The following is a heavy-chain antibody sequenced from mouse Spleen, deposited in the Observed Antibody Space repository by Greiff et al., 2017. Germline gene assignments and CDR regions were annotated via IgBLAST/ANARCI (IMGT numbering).Heavy chain of an antibody. J-gene: IGHJ3*01. D-gene: IGHD4-1*01. Sequence: VQLQQSGAELVRPGTSVKISCKASGYTFTNYWLGWVKQRPGHGLEWIGDIYPGGGYTNYNEKFKGKATLTADTSSSTAYMQLSSLTSEDSAVYFCASPRTGTGFAYWGQGTLVTVSA. CDR1: GYTFTNYW. V-gene: IGHV1-63*02. CDR3: ASPRTGTGFAY. CDR2: IYPGGGYT.